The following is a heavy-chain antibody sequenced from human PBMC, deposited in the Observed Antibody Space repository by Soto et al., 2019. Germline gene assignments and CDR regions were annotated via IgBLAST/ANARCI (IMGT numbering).Heavy chain of an antibody. CDR2: IYSGGST. CDR3: ARGINLSGYYTFNAFDI. Sequence: GGSLRLSCAASGFTVSSNYMSWVRQAPGKGLEWVSVIYSGGSTYYADSVKGRFTISRHNSKNTLYLQMNSLRAEDTAVYYCARGINLSGYYTFNAFDIWGQGTMVTVSS. D-gene: IGHD3-3*01. V-gene: IGHV3-53*04. CDR1: GFTVSSNY. J-gene: IGHJ3*02.